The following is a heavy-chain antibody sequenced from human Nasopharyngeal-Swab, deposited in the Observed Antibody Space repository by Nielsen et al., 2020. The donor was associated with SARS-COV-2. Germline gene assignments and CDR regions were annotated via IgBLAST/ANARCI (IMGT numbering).Heavy chain of an antibody. CDR1: SGAITDGRYY. CDR3: AKARVELTRNDAFDV. V-gene: IGHV4-31*03. J-gene: IGHJ3*01. CDR2: IYYKGRT. Sequence: SETLSLTCTVSSGAITDGRYYWSWIRHHPGKGLEWVGHIYYKGRTYYNPSFKNRGSISIDTSRSQFSLSLTSVSAADTAIYYCAKARVELTRNDAFDVWGRGTLVTVSS. D-gene: IGHD1-7*01.